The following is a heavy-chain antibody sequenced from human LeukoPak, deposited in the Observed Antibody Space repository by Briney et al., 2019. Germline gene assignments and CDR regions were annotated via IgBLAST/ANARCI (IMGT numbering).Heavy chain of an antibody. CDR2: ITSDGSST. J-gene: IGHJ4*02. CDR1: GFTFSSYG. D-gene: IGHD1-20*01. V-gene: IGHV3-74*01. CDR3: ARASVTGDYFDY. Sequence: GGSLRLSCAASGFTFSSYGMHWVRQAPGKGLMWVSHITSDGSSTTYADSVKGRFTVSRDNAKNTLYLQMNSLRAEDTAVYYCARASVTGDYFDYWGQGTLVTVSS.